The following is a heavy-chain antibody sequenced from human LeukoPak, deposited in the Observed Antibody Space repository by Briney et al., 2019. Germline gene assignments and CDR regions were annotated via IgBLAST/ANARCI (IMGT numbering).Heavy chain of an antibody. CDR1: GLTFSSYA. V-gene: IGHV3-23*01. J-gene: IGHJ4*02. D-gene: IGHD6-19*01. CDR3: AKEESSEAGWTSPFY. Sequence: PGGSLRLSCAASGLTFSSYAMSWVRKAPGKGLGGGSAISGRGGSTYYADSVKGRFTISRDNSKNTLYLQMNSLRAEDTAVYYCAKEESSEAGWTSPFYWGQGTLVTVSS. CDR2: ISGRGGST.